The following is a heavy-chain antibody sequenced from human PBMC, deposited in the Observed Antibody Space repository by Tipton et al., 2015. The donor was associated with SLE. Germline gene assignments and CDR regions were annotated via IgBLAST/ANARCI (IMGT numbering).Heavy chain of an antibody. CDR1: GFTFDDYG. CDR3: ARGYSAWYRMGFDY. Sequence: SLRLSCAASGFTFDDYGMSWVRQAPGKGLEWVSGINWNGGSTTYADSVKGRFTISRDNAKNSLYLQMSSLRAEDTALYYCARGYSAWYRMGFDYWGQGTLVTVSS. V-gene: IGHV3-20*04. CDR2: INWNGGST. J-gene: IGHJ4*02. D-gene: IGHD6-19*01.